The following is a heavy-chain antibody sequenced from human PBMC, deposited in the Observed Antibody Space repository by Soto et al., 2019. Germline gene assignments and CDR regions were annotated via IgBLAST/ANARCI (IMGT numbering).Heavy chain of an antibody. CDR2: IIPIFGTA. J-gene: IGHJ6*02. CDR3: ARAGFLDIVVVAARGDYYYYYGMDV. Sequence: ASVKVSCKASGGTFSSYAISWVRQAPGQGLEWMGGIIPIFGTANYAQKFQGRVTITADKSTSTAYMELSSLRSEDTAVYYCARAGFLDIVVVAARGDYYYYYGMDVWGQGTTGTSP. V-gene: IGHV1-69*06. CDR1: GGTFSSYA. D-gene: IGHD2-15*01.